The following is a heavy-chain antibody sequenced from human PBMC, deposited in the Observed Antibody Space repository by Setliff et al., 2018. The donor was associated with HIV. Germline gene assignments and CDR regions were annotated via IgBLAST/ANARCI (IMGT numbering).Heavy chain of an antibody. CDR3: ASETVSGTIDY. D-gene: IGHD6-19*01. J-gene: IGHJ4*01. CDR2: IYYSGST. Sequence: SETLSLTCSVSGGSFSSDSYYWGWIRQFPGKGLEWIGSIYYSGSTSYNPSLKSRVTMSVDTSKNQFSLKLRSVTAADTAVYYCASETVSGTIDYWGQGTLVTVSS. V-gene: IGHV4-39*07. CDR1: GGSFSSDSYY.